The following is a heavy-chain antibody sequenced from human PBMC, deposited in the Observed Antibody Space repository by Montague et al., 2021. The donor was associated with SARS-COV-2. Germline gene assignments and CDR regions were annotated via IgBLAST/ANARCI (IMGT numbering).Heavy chain of an antibody. V-gene: IGHV3-23*01. CDR1: GFTFSSCA. CDR3: AKGLSSGSYYSSYFDY. Sequence: SLRLSCAVSGFTFSSCAMSWVRQAPGKGLEWVSVISGRGGSTYYADSVKGRFTISRDNSKNTLYLQMNSLRAEDTAVYYCAKGLSSGSYYSSYFDYWGQGTLVTVSS. D-gene: IGHD3-10*01. J-gene: IGHJ4*02. CDR2: ISGRGGST.